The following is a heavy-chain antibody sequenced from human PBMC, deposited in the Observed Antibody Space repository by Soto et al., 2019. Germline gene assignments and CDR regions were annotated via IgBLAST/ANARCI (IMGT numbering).Heavy chain of an antibody. J-gene: IGHJ6*02. Sequence: LSLTCAVYGYSIRSSDWWGWVRQPPGKGLEWIGYITHGGSTNYNPSLKRRVTMSVDPSKNQFSLNLTSVTAVDTAVYYCARMAVTTFYYYAMGVWGQGTTVTVS. D-gene: IGHD6-19*01. V-gene: IGHV4-28*01. CDR3: ARMAVTTFYYYAMGV. CDR2: ITHGGST. CDR1: GYSIRSSDW.